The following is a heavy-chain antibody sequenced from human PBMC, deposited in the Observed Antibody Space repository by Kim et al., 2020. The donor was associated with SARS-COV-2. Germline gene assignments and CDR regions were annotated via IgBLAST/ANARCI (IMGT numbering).Heavy chain of an antibody. D-gene: IGHD3-16*01. CDR2: ISWNSGSI. CDR1: GFTFDDYA. V-gene: IGHV3-9*01. J-gene: IGHJ4*02. CDR3: AKDGGWVNSEYYFDY. Sequence: GGSLRLSCAASGFTFDDYAMHWVRQAPGKGLEWVSGISWNSGSIGYADSVKGRFTISRDNAKNSLYLQMNSLRAEDTALYYCAKDGGWVNSEYYFDYWGQGTLVTVSS.